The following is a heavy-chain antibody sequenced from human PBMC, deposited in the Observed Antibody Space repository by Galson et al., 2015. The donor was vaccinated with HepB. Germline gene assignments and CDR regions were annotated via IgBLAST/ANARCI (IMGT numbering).Heavy chain of an antibody. Sequence: SLRLSCAASGFTFSSYGMHWVRQAPGKGLEWVAVISYDGSNKYYADSVKGRFTISRDNSKNTLYLQMNSLRAEDTAVYYCAKALQWLVPYFDYWGQGTLVTVSS. CDR2: ISYDGSNK. CDR1: GFTFSSYG. J-gene: IGHJ4*02. D-gene: IGHD6-19*01. CDR3: AKALQWLVPYFDY. V-gene: IGHV3-30*18.